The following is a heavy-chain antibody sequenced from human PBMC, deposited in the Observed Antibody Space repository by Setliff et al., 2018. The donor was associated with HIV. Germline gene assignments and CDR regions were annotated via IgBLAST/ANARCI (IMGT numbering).Heavy chain of an antibody. D-gene: IGHD2-15*01. CDR2: INPSGGST. CDR1: GYTFTSYY. V-gene: IGHV1-46*01. Sequence: ASVKVSCKASGYTFTSYYMHWVRQAPGQGLEWMGIINPSGGSTSYAQKLQGRVTMTRDTSTSTVYMELNSLTSEDTAVYYCARPTNGYCSGGTCPDTFDIWGQGTLVTVSS. CDR3: ARPTNGYCSGGTCPDTFDI. J-gene: IGHJ3*02.